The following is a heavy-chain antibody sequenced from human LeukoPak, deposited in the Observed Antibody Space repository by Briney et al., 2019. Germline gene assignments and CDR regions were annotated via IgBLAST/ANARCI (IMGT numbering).Heavy chain of an antibody. CDR2: ITGGSTTI. D-gene: IGHD6-6*01. J-gene: IGHJ3*02. Sequence: GSLRLSCAASGFTFRSYNMNWVRQAPGKGLEWVSYITGGSTTIYYADSVKGRFTISRDNAKNSLYLQMNSLRAEDTAVYYCARDVRAYSTSSSAFDIWGQGTMVTVSS. CDR1: GFTFRSYN. V-gene: IGHV3-48*01. CDR3: ARDVRAYSTSSSAFDI.